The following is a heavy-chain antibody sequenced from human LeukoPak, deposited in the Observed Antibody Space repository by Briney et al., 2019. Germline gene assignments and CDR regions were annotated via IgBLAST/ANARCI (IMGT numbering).Heavy chain of an antibody. J-gene: IGHJ4*02. CDR1: GGSFSGYY. D-gene: IGHD6-13*01. V-gene: IGHV4-34*01. CDR3: ARPRIAAAGPLIY. CDR2: INHSGST. Sequence: SETLSLTCAVYGGSFSGYYWSWIRQPPGKGLEWIGEINHSGSTNYNPSLKSRVTISVDTSKNQFSLKLSSVTAAGTAVYYCARPRIAAAGPLIYWGQGTLVTVSS.